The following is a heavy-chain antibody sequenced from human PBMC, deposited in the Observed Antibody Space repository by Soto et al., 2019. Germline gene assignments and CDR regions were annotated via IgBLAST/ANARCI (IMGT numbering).Heavy chain of an antibody. V-gene: IGHV2-5*05. CDR1: GFSLSSTRVA. J-gene: IGHJ4*02. D-gene: IGHD6-19*01. Sequence: QITLKESGPTLVKPTQTLTLTCTFSGFSLSSTRVAVGCIRQPTGKALEWLALIYWDDDKRYGPFLKSRLTIAKDTSKNQVVLTMTNMDPVVTATYYCAHSVVAGLGYYFDYWGQGTLVTVSS. CDR3: AHSVVAGLGYYFDY. CDR2: IYWDDDK.